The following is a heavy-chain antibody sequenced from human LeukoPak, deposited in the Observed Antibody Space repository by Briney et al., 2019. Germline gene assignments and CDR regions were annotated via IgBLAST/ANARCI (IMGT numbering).Heavy chain of an antibody. D-gene: IGHD2-15*01. CDR3: STAQIVVGPC. J-gene: IGHJ4*02. V-gene: IGHV3-15*01. CDR2: SKSKTDGGTI. CDR1: GFTLSNAW. Sequence: PGGSLRLSCVASGFTLSNAWLSWVRQAPGKGLEWVGRSKSKTDGGTIDYAAPVKGRFTISRDDSKNTLYLQMNSLKTEDTAVYYCSTAQIVVGPCCGQGNLVTVSS.